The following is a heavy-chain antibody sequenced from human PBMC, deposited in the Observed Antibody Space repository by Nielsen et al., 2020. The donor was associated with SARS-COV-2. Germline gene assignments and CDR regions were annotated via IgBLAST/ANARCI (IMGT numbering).Heavy chain of an antibody. Sequence: SVKVSCKASGGTFSSYAISWVRQAPGQGLEWMGGIIPIFGTANYAQKFQGRVTITADKSTSTAYMELSSLRSEDTAVYYCAADHTGRFGAFDVWGQGTVVTVSS. CDR3: AADHTGRFGAFDV. J-gene: IGHJ3*01. CDR2: IIPIFGTA. D-gene: IGHD3-3*01. CDR1: GGTFSSYA. V-gene: IGHV1-69*06.